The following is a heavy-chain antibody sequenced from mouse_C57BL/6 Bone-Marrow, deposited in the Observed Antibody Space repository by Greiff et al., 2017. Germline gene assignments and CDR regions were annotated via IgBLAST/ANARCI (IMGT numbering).Heavy chain of an antibody. D-gene: IGHD2-2*01. CDR2: ISSGGSYT. CDR3: ARRRLAWFAY. V-gene: IGHV5-6*02. CDR1: GFTFSSYG. Sequence: EVKLVESGGDLVKPGGSLKLSCAASGFTFSSYGMSWVRQTPDKRLEWVATISSGGSYTYYPDSVKGRFTISRDNAKNTLYLQRSSLKSEDTSMYYCARRRLAWFAYWGQGTLVTVSA. J-gene: IGHJ3*01.